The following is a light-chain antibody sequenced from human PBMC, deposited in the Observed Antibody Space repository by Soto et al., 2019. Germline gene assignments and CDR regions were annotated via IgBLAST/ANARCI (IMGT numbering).Light chain of an antibody. CDR1: SSDIGAHNF. CDR2: EVI. Sequence: QSALTQPASVSRSPGHAITVSCSGTSSDIGAHNFVSWYQQHPGKARKLIIYEVINRPSGVSDRFSGSKSGNTASLTISGLQSEDEADYYCNSYTTSNTFVFGSGTKVTVL. V-gene: IGLV2-14*03. J-gene: IGLJ1*01. CDR3: NSYTTSNTFV.